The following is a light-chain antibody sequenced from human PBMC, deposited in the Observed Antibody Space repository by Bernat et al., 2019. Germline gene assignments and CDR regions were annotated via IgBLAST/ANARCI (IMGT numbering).Light chain of an antibody. J-gene: IGKJ4*01. CDR1: QTISIY. CDR3: QQYDDRPLT. Sequence: DIQMTQSPSSLSASVGDRVTITCQASQTISIYLNWYQQKPGKAPKLLIYDASNLETGVPSRFSGSGSETDFTFTISSLQAEDIATYYCQQYDDRPLTCGGGTRVEIK. CDR2: DAS. V-gene: IGKV1-33*01.